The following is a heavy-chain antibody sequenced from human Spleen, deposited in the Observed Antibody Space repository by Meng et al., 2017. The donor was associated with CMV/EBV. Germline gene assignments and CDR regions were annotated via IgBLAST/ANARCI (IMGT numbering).Heavy chain of an antibody. Sequence: QVQLQESGPGLVKPSGTLSLTCALSGGSISSSNLWTWVRQVPGKGLEWIGEIYHSWSTNYNPSLKRRVTISVDKCKNQFSLKLGSVTAADTAVYYCARIERRRILKYCGSDCSTTDYWGQGTLVTVSS. J-gene: IGHJ4*02. D-gene: IGHD2-21*02. CDR1: GGSISSSNL. CDR3: ARIERRRILKYCGSDCSTTDY. V-gene: IGHV4-4*02. CDR2: IYHSWST.